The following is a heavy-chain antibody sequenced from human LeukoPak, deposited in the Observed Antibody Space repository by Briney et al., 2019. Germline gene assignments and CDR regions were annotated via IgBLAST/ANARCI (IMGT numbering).Heavy chain of an antibody. CDR1: GGSTSIYY. Sequence: SETLSLTCTVSGGSTSIYYWTWIRQPPGKGLEWIGTIYYSGSTKNNPSLKSRVTISVDTSKNQFSLKLSSVTAADTAVYYCARKVAGIQLFYYWGQGTLVTVSS. D-gene: IGHD5-18*01. CDR3: ARKVAGIQLFYY. CDR2: IYYSGST. V-gene: IGHV4-59*01. J-gene: IGHJ4*02.